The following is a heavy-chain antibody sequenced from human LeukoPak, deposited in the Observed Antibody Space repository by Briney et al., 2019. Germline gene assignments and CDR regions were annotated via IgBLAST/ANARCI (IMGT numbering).Heavy chain of an antibody. CDR3: ARDAGYGDSYLNYYYYYYMDV. Sequence: ASVKVSCKASGYTFTSYGISWVRQAPGQGLEWMGWISAYNGNTNYAQKLQGRVTMTTDASTSTAYMELRSLRSDDTAVYYCARDAGYGDSYLNYYYYYYMDVWGKGTTVTVSS. CDR1: GYTFTSYG. D-gene: IGHD4-17*01. CDR2: ISAYNGNT. J-gene: IGHJ6*03. V-gene: IGHV1-18*01.